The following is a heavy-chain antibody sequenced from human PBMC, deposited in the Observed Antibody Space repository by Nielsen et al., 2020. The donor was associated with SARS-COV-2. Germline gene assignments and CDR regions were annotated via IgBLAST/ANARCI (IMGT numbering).Heavy chain of an antibody. CDR2: ISSSSSYI. D-gene: IGHD3-10*01. V-gene: IGHV3-21*01. J-gene: IGHJ4*02. CDR3: ARVSRGSGSFLRTYFDY. Sequence: VRQAPGKGLEWVSSISSSSSYIYYADSVKSRFTISRDNAKNSLYLQMNSLRAEDTAVYYCARVSRGSGSFLRTYFDYWGQGTLVTVSS.